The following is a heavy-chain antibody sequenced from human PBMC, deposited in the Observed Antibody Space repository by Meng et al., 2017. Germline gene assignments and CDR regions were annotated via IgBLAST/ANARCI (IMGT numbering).Heavy chain of an antibody. CDR3: ARDEDISAAGYLLGDF. J-gene: IGHJ4*02. CDR2: IDPKSDNT. Sequence: GQLSQSGPEVKKPGASGKVSCKASGYTFAAYGIQWVRQAPGQGLEWMGRIDPKSDNTHYAQKFQGRVTMTRDTSISTAYMELSGLRSDDTAVYYCARDEDISAAGYLLGDFWGQGTLVTVSS. V-gene: IGHV1-2*06. CDR1: GYTFAAYG. D-gene: IGHD6-13*01.